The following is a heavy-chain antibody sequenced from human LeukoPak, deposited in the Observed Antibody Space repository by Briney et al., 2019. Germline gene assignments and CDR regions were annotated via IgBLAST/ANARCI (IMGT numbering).Heavy chain of an antibody. CDR2: ISYSGIA. CDR1: GGSFSSGGYY. V-gene: IGHV4-31*11. CDR3: AGVLYDYYFDC. Sequence: SETLSLTCAVSGGSFSSGGYYWSWIRHHPGKGLEWLACISYSGIAYYNPSLKCRLTISVDTSKSQFSLELSSVTAADTALYYCAGVLYDYYFDCWGQGTLVTVSS. D-gene: IGHD2/OR15-2a*01. J-gene: IGHJ4*02.